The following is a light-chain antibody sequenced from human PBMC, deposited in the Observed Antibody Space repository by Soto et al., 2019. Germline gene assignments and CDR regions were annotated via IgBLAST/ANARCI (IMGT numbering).Light chain of an antibody. Sequence: QSVLTQPPSVSGAPGQRVTISCSGTSSNIGADYDVHWYQQLPGTAPKLIIYEVSNRPSGVSDRFSGSKSGNKASLIISNLEAEDESDYYCGSYTSTDTPFVFGTGTKLTVL. CDR1: SSNIGADYD. J-gene: IGLJ1*01. CDR3: GSYTSTDTPFV. V-gene: IGLV1-40*01. CDR2: EVS.